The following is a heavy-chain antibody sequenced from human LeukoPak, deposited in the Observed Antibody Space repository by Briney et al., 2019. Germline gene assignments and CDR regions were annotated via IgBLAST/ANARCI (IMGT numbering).Heavy chain of an antibody. D-gene: IGHD2-15*01. CDR3: ARGYCSGGSCYFPANWFHP. J-gene: IGHJ5*02. CDR1: GGSISSGGYY. V-gene: IGHV4-31*03. CDR2: IYYSGST. Sequence: PSQTLSLTCTVSGGSISSGGYYWSWIRQHPGKGLKWIGYIYYSGSTYYNPSLKSRVTISVDTSKNQFSLKLSSVTAADTAVYYCARGYCSGGSCYFPANWFHPWGQGTLVTVSS.